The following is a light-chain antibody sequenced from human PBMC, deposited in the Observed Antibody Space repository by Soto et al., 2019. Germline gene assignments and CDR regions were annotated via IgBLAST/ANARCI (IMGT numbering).Light chain of an antibody. Sequence: SYELTQPPSVSVAPGQTARITCGGNNIGSKSVHWYQQKPCQAPVLVVYDDSDRPSGIPERFSGSNSGNTATLTISRVEAGDEADYYCQVWDSSSDPHVVFGGGTKLAVL. CDR1: NIGSKS. V-gene: IGLV3-21*02. CDR3: QVWDSSSDPHVV. CDR2: DDS. J-gene: IGLJ2*01.